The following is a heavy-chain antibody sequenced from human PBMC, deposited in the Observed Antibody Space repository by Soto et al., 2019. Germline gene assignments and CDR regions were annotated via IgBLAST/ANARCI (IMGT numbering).Heavy chain of an antibody. CDR1: GFTFSSYA. J-gene: IGHJ6*02. Sequence: GGSLRLSCAASGFTFSSYAMHWVRQAPGKGLEWVAVISYDGSNKYYADSVKGRFTISRDNSKNTLYLQMNSLRAEDTAVYYCARDYSYGYYYYYGMDVWGQGTTVTVSS. D-gene: IGHD5-18*01. V-gene: IGHV3-30-3*01. CDR3: ARDYSYGYYYYYGMDV. CDR2: ISYDGSNK.